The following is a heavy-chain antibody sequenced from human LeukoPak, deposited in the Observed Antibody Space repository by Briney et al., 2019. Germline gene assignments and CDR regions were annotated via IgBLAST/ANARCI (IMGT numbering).Heavy chain of an antibody. CDR3: AKDMEQQLTNWFDP. Sequence: GGSLRLSCAASGFTFDGYAMHWVRQAPGKGLEWVSLISGDGGSTYYADSVKGRFTISRDNSKNSLYLQMNSLRTEDTALYYCAKDMEQQLTNWFDPWGQGTLVTVSS. V-gene: IGHV3-43*02. CDR2: ISGDGGST. D-gene: IGHD6-13*01. CDR1: GFTFDGYA. J-gene: IGHJ5*02.